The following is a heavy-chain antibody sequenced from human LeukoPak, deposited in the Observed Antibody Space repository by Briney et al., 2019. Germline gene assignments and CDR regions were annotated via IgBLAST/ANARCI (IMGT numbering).Heavy chain of an antibody. J-gene: IGHJ4*02. CDR3: ARDLQRANWGSGEYFDY. Sequence: GASVKVFCKASGGTFSSYAISWVRQAPGQGLEWMGRIIPIFGTPNYAQKFQGRVTITTDESTSTVYMELSSLRSEDTAVYYCARDLQRANWGSGEYFDYWGQGTLVTVSS. V-gene: IGHV1-69*05. CDR1: GGTFSSYA. D-gene: IGHD7-27*01. CDR2: IIPIFGTP.